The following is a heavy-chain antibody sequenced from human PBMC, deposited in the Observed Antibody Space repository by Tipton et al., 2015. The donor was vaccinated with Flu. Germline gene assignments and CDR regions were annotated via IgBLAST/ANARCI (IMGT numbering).Heavy chain of an antibody. CDR1: GYSISSGYY. V-gene: IGHV4-38-2*02. D-gene: IGHD1-26*01. Sequence: TLSLTCIVSGYSISSGYYWGWIRQPPGKGLEWIGSIYHTGSTYYNPSLKSRVTISVDTSKNQFSLKLSSVTAADTAVYYCARSGSYHHYYFDLWGRGTLVSVSS. J-gene: IGHJ2*01. CDR3: ARSGSYHHYYFDL. CDR2: IYHTGST.